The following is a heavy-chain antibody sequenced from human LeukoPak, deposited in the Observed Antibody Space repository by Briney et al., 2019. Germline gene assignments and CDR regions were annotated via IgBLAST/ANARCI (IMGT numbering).Heavy chain of an antibody. D-gene: IGHD5-18*01. CDR2: IGISSSTI. Sequence: GGSLRLSCAASGFTFSSYSMNWVRQAPGKGLEWVSYIGISSSTIEYADSVKGRFTISRDNAKNSLYLQMNSLRAEDTAVYYCARDLSGIAGYTYGRGIDYWGQGTLVTVSS. J-gene: IGHJ4*02. CDR3: ARDLSGIAGYTYGRGIDY. CDR1: GFTFSSYS. V-gene: IGHV3-48*01.